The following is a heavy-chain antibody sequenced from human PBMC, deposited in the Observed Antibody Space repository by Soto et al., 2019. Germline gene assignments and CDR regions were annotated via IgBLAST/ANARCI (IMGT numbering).Heavy chain of an antibody. CDR3: ARARATIAAAAIFDC. CDR2: VYRTGST. J-gene: IGHJ4*02. V-gene: IGHV4-4*02. CDR1: GGSIITSNW. D-gene: IGHD6-13*01. Sequence: SETHSHTSAVSGGSIITSNWWSWVRQTPGKGLEWIGEVYRTGSTTYNPSLESRLTISVDKSKNQFSLKLTSVTAADTAVYYCARARATIAAAAIFDCWGQGTLVTVSS.